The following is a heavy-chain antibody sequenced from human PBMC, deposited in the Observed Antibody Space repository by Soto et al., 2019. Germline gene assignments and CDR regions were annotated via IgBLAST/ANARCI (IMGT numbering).Heavy chain of an antibody. V-gene: IGHV3-11*01. Sequence: QAQLVESGGGLVKPGGSLRLSCAASGFSFSDNYMSWIRQAPGKGLEWVSYISSSGSTMYYTDSVKGRFTISRDHAKNSLYLQMNSLRAEDTAVYYCARAYDRSGYYRAPFDYWGQGTLVTVSS. CDR3: ARAYDRSGYYRAPFDY. J-gene: IGHJ4*02. D-gene: IGHD3-22*01. CDR1: GFSFSDNY. CDR2: ISSSGSTM.